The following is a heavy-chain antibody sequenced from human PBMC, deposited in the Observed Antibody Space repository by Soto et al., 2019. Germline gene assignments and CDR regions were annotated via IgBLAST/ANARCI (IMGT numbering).Heavy chain of an antibody. D-gene: IGHD5-12*01. CDR1: GVSVSSGSYY. CDR3: ARERGSWLRFFDF. V-gene: IGHV4-61*01. J-gene: IGHJ4*02. CDR2: IYNSKST. Sequence: SETLSLTCTVSGVSVSSGSYYWYWIRQPPGKGLEWIGYIYNSKSTNYNPSLKSRVTISVDTSKNHFSPKLSSVTAADTAVYYCARERGSWLRFFDFWGLGTLVTVSS.